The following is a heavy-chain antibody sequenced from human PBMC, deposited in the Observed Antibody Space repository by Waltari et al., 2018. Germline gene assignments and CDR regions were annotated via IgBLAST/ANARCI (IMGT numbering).Heavy chain of an antibody. Sequence: QVQLQESGPGLVKPSETLSLTCAVSGYSISSCYYWGWIRQPPGKGLEWIGSIYHSGSTYYNPSLKSRVTISVDTSKNQFSLKLSSVTAADTAVYYCARQLTTVTPFDYWGQGTLVTVSS. CDR2: IYHSGST. CDR1: GYSISSCYY. V-gene: IGHV4-38-2*01. CDR3: ARQLTTVTPFDY. J-gene: IGHJ4*02. D-gene: IGHD4-4*01.